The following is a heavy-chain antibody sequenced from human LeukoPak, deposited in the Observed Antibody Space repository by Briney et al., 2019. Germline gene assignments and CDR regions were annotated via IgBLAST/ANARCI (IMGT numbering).Heavy chain of an antibody. Sequence: PSETLSLTCSVSDGSINSYYWDWIRRPPGKGLEWIGYIYYNGNTNYSPSLKSRVTMAVDTSKNLFSLKVSSVTAADTAVYYCARGRSNYYGMDVWGQGTTVTVSS. CDR3: ARGRSNYYGMDV. D-gene: IGHD1-26*01. CDR1: DGSINSYY. V-gene: IGHV4-59*01. J-gene: IGHJ6*02. CDR2: IYYNGNT.